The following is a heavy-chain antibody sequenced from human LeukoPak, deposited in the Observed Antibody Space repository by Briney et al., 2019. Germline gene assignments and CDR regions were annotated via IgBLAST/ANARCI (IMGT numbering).Heavy chain of an antibody. Sequence: GRSLRLSCAASGFTFSSYAMHWVRQAPGKGLEWVAVISYDGSNKYYADSVKGRFTISRDTFRDTLYLQMNSLRAEDTAVYHCVKSAGKDGYRDVFDIWGQGTVVTVSS. D-gene: IGHD5-24*01. V-gene: IGHV3-30-3*01. CDR1: GFTFSSYA. CDR2: ISYDGSNK. CDR3: VKSAGKDGYRDVFDI. J-gene: IGHJ3*02.